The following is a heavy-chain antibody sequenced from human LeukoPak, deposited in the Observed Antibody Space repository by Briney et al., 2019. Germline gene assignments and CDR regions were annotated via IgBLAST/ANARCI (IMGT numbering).Heavy chain of an antibody. D-gene: IGHD2-2*01. J-gene: IGHJ4*02. Sequence: ASVKVSCKVSGNTLTELSMHWVRQAPGKGLEWMGGFDPEDGETIYAQKFQGRVTMTEDTSTDTAYMELSSLRSEDTAVYYCATGPMPAAYFDYWGQGTLVTVSS. CDR2: FDPEDGET. V-gene: IGHV1-24*01. CDR3: ATGPMPAAYFDY. CDR1: GNTLTELS.